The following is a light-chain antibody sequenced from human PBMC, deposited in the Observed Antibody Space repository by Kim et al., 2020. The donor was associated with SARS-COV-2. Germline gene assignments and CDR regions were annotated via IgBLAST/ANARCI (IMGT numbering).Light chain of an antibody. CDR1: NSNSGGNY. V-gene: IGLV1-47*01. CDR3: AAWDDSLSGPV. J-gene: IGLJ3*02. CDR2: RNN. Sequence: GQRVTSSGSGSNSNSGGNYVYWYQQLPGTAPKLLISRNNQRPSWVPDRFSGSKSGNSASLAISGLRSEDEADYYCAAWDDSLSGPVFGGGTQLTVL.